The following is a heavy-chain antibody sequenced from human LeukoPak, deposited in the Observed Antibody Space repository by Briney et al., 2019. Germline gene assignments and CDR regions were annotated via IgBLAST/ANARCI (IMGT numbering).Heavy chain of an antibody. D-gene: IGHD5-18*01. V-gene: IGHV1-2*04. Sequence: ALVKVSCKASGYTFTGYYMHWVRQAPGQGLEWMGWINPNSGGTNYAQKFQGWVTMTRDTSISTAYMELSRLRSDDTAVYYCARAPGYSYGSSFDYWGQGTLVTVSS. J-gene: IGHJ4*02. CDR3: ARAPGYSYGSSFDY. CDR1: GYTFTGYY. CDR2: INPNSGGT.